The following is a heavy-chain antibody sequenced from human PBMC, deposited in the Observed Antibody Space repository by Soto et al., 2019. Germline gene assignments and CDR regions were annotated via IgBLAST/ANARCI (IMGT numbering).Heavy chain of an antibody. V-gene: IGHV3-30*18. CDR2: ISFDGSNK. CDR3: AKDRHGGYPLFDY. J-gene: IGHJ4*01. CDR1: GFTFSSYD. D-gene: IGHD2-15*01. Sequence: GGSLRLSCAASGFTFSSYDIHWVRQAPGKGLEWVAVISFDGSNKYYADSVKGRFTISRDNSKNTLYLQMDSLRAEDTAVYFCAKDRHGGYPLFDYWGNGALVTVSS.